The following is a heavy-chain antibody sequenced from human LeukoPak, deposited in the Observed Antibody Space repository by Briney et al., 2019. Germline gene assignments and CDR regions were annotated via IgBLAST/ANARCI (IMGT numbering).Heavy chain of an antibody. CDR1: GGSFSGYY. CDR2: INHSGST. J-gene: IGHJ4*02. Sequence: SETLSLICAVYGGSFSGYYWSWIRQPPGKGLEWIGEINHSGSTNYNPSLKSRVTISVDTSKNQFSLKLSSVTAADTAVYYCARVAAVGATPLYYFDYWGQGTLVTVSS. D-gene: IGHD1-26*01. CDR3: ARVAAVGATPLYYFDY. V-gene: IGHV4-34*01.